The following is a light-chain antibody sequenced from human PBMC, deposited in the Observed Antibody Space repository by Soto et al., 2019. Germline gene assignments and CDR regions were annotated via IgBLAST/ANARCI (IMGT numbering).Light chain of an antibody. CDR2: SAS. CDR1: RTVDGNY. V-gene: IGKV3-20*01. J-gene: IGKJ3*01. CDR3: QQYSASPRT. Sequence: PGERATLSCRASRTVDGNYLAWYHQKPGQAPRLLIPSASTRAPGIPDRFSASGAGTDFTLTISRLEPEDSAVYYCQQYSASPRTFGPGTKVDI.